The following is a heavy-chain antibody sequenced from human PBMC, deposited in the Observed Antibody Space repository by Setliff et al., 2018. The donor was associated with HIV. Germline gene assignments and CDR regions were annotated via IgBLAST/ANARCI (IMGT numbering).Heavy chain of an antibody. CDR2: INPSGGST. V-gene: IGHV1-46*01. CDR1: GYSLTNHY. Sequence: ASVKVSCKPSGYSLTNHYMHWVRQAPGQGLEWMGVINPSGGSTRNTQKFQGRVAMTRDTSTSTVYMELSSLRSEDTAVYYCASAGAWQRNALDIWGQGTMVTVSS. D-gene: IGHD5-12*01. J-gene: IGHJ3*02. CDR3: ASAGAWQRNALDI.